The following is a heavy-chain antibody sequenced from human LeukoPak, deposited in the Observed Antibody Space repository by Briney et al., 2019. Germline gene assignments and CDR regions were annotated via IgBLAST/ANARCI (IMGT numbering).Heavy chain of an antibody. CDR1: GYTFTGYY. CDR2: INPNSGGT. J-gene: IGHJ4*02. D-gene: IGHD4-23*01. Sequence: GASVKVSCKASGYTFTGYYMHWVRQAPGQGLEWMGWINPNSGGTNYAQKLQGRVTMTTDTSTSTAYMELRSLRSDDTAVYYCARVFDYGGNSALLYWGQGTLVTVSS. V-gene: IGHV1-2*02. CDR3: ARVFDYGGNSALLY.